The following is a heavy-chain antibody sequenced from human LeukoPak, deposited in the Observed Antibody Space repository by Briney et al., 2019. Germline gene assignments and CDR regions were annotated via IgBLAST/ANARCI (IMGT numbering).Heavy chain of an antibody. V-gene: IGHV1-69*05. CDR1: GGTFSSYA. Sequence: ASVKVSCKPSGGTFSSYAISCVRPALGQGLEWLGGIIPIFGTANYAQKFQGTVTITTDESTSTAYIELSTLRSEATPLYSCTSVGHGYNDAFDIWGQGTMVIVSS. CDR2: IIPIFGTA. CDR3: TSVGHGYNDAFDI. D-gene: IGHD5-24*01. J-gene: IGHJ3*02.